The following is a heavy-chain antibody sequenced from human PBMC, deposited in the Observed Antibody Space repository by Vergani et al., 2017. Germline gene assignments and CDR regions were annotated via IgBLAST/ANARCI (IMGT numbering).Heavy chain of an antibody. V-gene: IGHV1-2*02. J-gene: IGHJ5*02. CDR1: GYTFTGYY. CDR3: ARRTNSYGYTALGNWFDP. D-gene: IGHD5-18*01. Sequence: QVQLVQSGAEVKKPGASVKVSCKASGYTFTGYYMHWVRQAPGQGLEWMGWINPNSGGTNYAQKLQGRVTMTTDTSTSTAYMELRSLRSDDTAVYYCARRTNSYGYTALGNWFDPWGQGTLVTVSS. CDR2: INPNSGGT.